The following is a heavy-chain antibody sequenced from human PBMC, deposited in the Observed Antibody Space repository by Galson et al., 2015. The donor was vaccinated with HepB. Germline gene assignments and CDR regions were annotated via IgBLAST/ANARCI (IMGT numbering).Heavy chain of an antibody. CDR1: GYTFTSYG. CDR3: ARAPFRGVIIRTLYGMDV. V-gene: IGHV1-18*01. Sequence: SVKVSCKASGYTFTSYGISWVRQAPGQGLEWMGWISAYNGNTNYAQKLQGRVTMTTDTSTSTAYMELRSLRSDDTAVYYCARAPFRGVIIRTLYGMDVWGQGTTVTVSS. J-gene: IGHJ6*02. D-gene: IGHD3-10*01. CDR2: ISAYNGNT.